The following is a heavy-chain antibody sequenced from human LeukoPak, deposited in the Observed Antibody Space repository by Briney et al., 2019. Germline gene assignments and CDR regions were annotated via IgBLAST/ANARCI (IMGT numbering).Heavy chain of an antibody. V-gene: IGHV3-30*18. D-gene: IGHD3-16*02. J-gene: IGHJ4*02. CDR1: GFTFSSYG. Sequence: GGSLRLSCAASGFTFSSYGMHWVRQAPGKGLEWVAVISYDGSNKYYADSVKGRFTISRDNSKNTLYLQMNSLRAEDTAVYYCAKEYRRYFDXXXQGXLXTVXS. CDR3: AKEYRRYFDX. CDR2: ISYDGSNK.